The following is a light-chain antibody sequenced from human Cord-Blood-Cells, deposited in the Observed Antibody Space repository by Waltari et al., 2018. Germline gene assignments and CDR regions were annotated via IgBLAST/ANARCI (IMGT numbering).Light chain of an antibody. CDR1: SSDVGGYNY. V-gene: IGLV2-14*01. CDR2: DVS. J-gene: IGLJ1*01. Sequence: QSALTQPASVSGSPGQSITISCTGTSSDVGGYNYVSWYQQHPGKAPKLMIYDVSNRPSGFSNRSSGSKSGNTAPLTISGLQAEDEADYYCSSYTSSSTYVFGTGTKVTVL. CDR3: SSYTSSSTYV.